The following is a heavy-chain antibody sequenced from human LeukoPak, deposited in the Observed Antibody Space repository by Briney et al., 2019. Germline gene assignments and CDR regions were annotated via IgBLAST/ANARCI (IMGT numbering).Heavy chain of an antibody. J-gene: IGHJ5*02. CDR2: IYYSGST. CDR3: ATVSGYPAAPCGGDCYYLANWFDP. D-gene: IGHD2-21*02. Sequence: SETLSLTCTVFGGSISSSSYYWGWIRQPPGKGLEWIGSIYYSGSTNYNPSLKSRVTISVDTSKNQFSLKLSSVTAADTAVYYCATVSGYPAAPCGGDCYYLANWFDPWGQGTLVTVSS. V-gene: IGHV4-39*07. CDR1: GGSISSSSYY.